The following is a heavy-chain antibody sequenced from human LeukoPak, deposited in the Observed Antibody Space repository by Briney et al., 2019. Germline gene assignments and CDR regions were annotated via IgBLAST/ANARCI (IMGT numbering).Heavy chain of an antibody. CDR1: GGSFSGYY. J-gene: IGHJ4*02. CDR2: INHSGST. Sequence: PSETLSLTCAVYGGSFSGYYWSWIRQPPGKGLEWIGEINHSGSTNYNPSLKSRVTISVDTSKNQFSLKLTPVTAADTAVYYCARAEINDYSRYWGQGIPVIVSS. CDR3: ARAEINDYSRY. V-gene: IGHV4-34*01. D-gene: IGHD4-11*01.